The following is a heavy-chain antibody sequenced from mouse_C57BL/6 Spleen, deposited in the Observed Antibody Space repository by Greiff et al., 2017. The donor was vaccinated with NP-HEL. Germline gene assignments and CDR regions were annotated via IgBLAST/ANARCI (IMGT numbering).Heavy chain of an antibody. CDR1: GYTFTSYW. D-gene: IGHD1-1*02. CDR3: ARSGGTLDY. Sequence: QVQLKQPGAELVRPGSSVKLSCKASGYTFTSYWMHWVKQRPIQGLEWIGNIDPSDSETHYNQKFKDKATLTVDKSSSTAYMQLSSLTSEDSAVYYCARSGGTLDYWGQGTTLTVSS. V-gene: IGHV1-52*01. CDR2: IDPSDSET. J-gene: IGHJ2*01.